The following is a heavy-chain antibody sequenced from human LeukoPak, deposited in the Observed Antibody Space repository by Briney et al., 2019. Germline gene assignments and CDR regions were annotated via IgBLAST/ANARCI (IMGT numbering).Heavy chain of an antibody. V-gene: IGHV4-59*01. Sequence: PSETLSLTCIVSGDSMTSDYWTWIRQPPGKGLEWLGYVYHSGTSFYNPALKSRLTISIDTSKKQFSLNVISVTTADTALYFCARDRGIGYGPSDLDSWGPGVLVTVSS. D-gene: IGHD3-10*01. J-gene: IGHJ4*02. CDR1: GDSMTSDY. CDR3: ARDRGIGYGPSDLDS. CDR2: VYHSGTS.